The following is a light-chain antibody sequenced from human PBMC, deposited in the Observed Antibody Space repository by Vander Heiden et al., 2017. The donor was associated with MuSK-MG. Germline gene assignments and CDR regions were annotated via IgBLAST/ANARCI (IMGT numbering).Light chain of an antibody. CDR2: DND. CDR3: GTWDASLNVRV. CDR1: TFNIGNNY. V-gene: IGLV1-51*01. J-gene: IGLJ3*02. Sequence: SVFTQLPSVSAAPGQSLTISCSGTTFNIGNNYVSWYQHVPGPAPTLLIYDNDQRVSGVPARFSASKSGTSATLAITGLQTGDEADYYCGTWDASLNVRVFGGGTKVTVL.